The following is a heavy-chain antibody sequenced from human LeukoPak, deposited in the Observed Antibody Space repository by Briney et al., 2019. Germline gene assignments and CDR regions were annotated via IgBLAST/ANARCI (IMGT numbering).Heavy chain of an antibody. Sequence: PSETLSLTCTVSGGSINNDHYYWGWIRQPPGKGLEWIGSIYYTGTTHYKPSLKSRVSISVDRSKNRISLSLSSVTAADTAVYYCARQTPLVGATPLYYYYYMDVWGKGTTVTVSS. J-gene: IGHJ6*03. CDR3: ARQTPLVGATPLYYYYYMDV. V-gene: IGHV4-39*01. CDR1: GGSINNDHYY. CDR2: IYYTGTT. D-gene: IGHD1-26*01.